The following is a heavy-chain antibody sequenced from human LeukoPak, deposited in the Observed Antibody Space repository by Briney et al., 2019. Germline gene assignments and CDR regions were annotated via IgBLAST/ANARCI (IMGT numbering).Heavy chain of an antibody. J-gene: IGHJ5*02. CDR2: INPNSGGT. V-gene: IGHV1-2*05. D-gene: IGHD3-16*01. CDR1: GYTFTGYY. Sequence: ASVKVSCKASGYTFTGYYMHWVRQAPGQGLEWMGRINPNSGGTNYAQKFQGRVTMTRDTSISTAYMELSRLRSDDTDVYYCARELLLMRLGYGENNWFDPGGQGTLVTVSS. CDR3: ARELLLMRLGYGENNWFDP.